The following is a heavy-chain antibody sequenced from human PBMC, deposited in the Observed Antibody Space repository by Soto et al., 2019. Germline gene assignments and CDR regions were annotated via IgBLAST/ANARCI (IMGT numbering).Heavy chain of an antibody. J-gene: IGHJ6*02. CDR2: IDPSDSYT. V-gene: IGHV5-10-1*01. CDR1: GYSFTSYW. Sequence: GESLKISCKGSGYSFTSYWISWVRQMPGKGLEWMGRIDPSDSYTNYSPSFQGHVTIPADKSISTAYLQWSSLKASDTAMYYCARHPGYCSSTSCPAEVPWGQGTTVTVSS. CDR3: ARHPGYCSSTSCPAEVP. D-gene: IGHD2-2*01.